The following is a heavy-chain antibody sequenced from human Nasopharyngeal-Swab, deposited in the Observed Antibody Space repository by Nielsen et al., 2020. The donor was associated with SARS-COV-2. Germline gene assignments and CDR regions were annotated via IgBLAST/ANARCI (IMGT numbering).Heavy chain of an antibody. V-gene: IGHV5-51*01. J-gene: IGHJ2*01. CDR3: ARPGGIAVAGDDWYFDL. CDR2: IYPGDSNT. D-gene: IGHD6-19*01. Sequence: VRQMPGKGLEWMGIIYPGDSNTKYGPSFQGQVTISVDKSINTAYLQWSSLKASDTAMYYCARPGGIAVAGDDWYFDLWGRGTLVTVSS.